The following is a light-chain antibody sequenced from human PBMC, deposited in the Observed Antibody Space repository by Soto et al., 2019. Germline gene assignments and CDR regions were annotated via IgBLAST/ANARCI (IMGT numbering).Light chain of an antibody. CDR3: QQSYSTPPIN. CDR1: QSISSY. CDR2: AAS. Sequence: DIQMTHSPSSLSASVVDRVTITFLASQSISSYLNWYQQKPGKAPKLLIYAASSLQSGVPSRFSGSGSGTDFTLTISSLQPEDFATYYCQQSYSTPPINFGQGTRLEIK. V-gene: IGKV1-39*01. J-gene: IGKJ5*01.